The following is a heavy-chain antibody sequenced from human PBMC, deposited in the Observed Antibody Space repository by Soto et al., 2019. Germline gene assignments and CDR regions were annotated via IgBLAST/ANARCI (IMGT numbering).Heavy chain of an antibody. J-gene: IGHJ5*02. Sequence: EVQLLESGGGLVQPGGSLRLSCAAPGFTFSSYAMTWVRQAPGKGLEWVSAISGSGGSTYYADSVKGRFTISRDNSKNTLYLQMNSLRAEDTAVYYCALVVVPAAIRNWFDPWGQGTLVTVSS. CDR3: ALVVVPAAIRNWFDP. D-gene: IGHD2-2*02. CDR1: GFTFSSYA. CDR2: ISGSGGST. V-gene: IGHV3-23*01.